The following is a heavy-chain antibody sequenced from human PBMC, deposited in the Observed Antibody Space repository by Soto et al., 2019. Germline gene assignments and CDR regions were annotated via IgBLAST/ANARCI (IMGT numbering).Heavy chain of an antibody. J-gene: IGHJ6*02. CDR3: VRMNAESYSSYYAMDV. Sequence: QVTLRESGPVLVKPTETLTLTCNVSGFSLTTGRMGVSWIRQPPGKALEWLAHIFLDAERSYSRSLQGRLTVSKVGSGSHVVLTMTNMDPVDTGTYFCVRMNAESYSSYYAMDVWGQGTTVTVSS. D-gene: IGHD3-10*01. V-gene: IGHV2-26*01. CDR2: IFLDAER. CDR1: GFSLTTGRMG.